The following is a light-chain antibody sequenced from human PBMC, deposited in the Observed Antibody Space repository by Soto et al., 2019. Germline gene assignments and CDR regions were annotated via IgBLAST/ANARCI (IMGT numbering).Light chain of an antibody. Sequence: EIVLMQSPGTLSLSPGERATLSCRASQSVSSSYLAWYQQNRGQAPRLLIYGASSRATGIPDRFSGSGSGTDFTLTISRLEPEDFAVYYCQQYGSSRWTFGQGTKVEIK. V-gene: IGKV3-20*01. J-gene: IGKJ1*01. CDR2: GAS. CDR3: QQYGSSRWT. CDR1: QSVSSSY.